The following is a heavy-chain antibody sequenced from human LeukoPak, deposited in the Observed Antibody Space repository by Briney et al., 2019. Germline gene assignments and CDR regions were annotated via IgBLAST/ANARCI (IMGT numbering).Heavy chain of an antibody. CDR1: GGSFSGYY. V-gene: IGHV4-39*01. Sequence: PSETLSLTCAVYGGSFSGYYWGWIRQPPGKGLEWIGSISYSGTNYNNPSLKSRVSISIDTSKNQFSVKLTSVTVADTAMYYCASLGTLRSWGQGTLVTVSS. CDR2: ISYSGTN. J-gene: IGHJ5*02. D-gene: IGHD7-27*01. CDR3: ASLGTLRS.